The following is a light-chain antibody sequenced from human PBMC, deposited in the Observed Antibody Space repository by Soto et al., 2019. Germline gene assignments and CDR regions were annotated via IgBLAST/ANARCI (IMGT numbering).Light chain of an antibody. Sequence: EIVMTQSPATLSVSPGERATLSCRASQSVSSNLAWYQQKPGQAPRLLIYGASTRATGIPARFSGSGSGTEFTLTISSLQSEDFAVYYCQQYGSSPYTFGRGTRLEIQ. CDR3: QQYGSSPYT. CDR1: QSVSSN. J-gene: IGKJ5*01. CDR2: GAS. V-gene: IGKV3-15*01.